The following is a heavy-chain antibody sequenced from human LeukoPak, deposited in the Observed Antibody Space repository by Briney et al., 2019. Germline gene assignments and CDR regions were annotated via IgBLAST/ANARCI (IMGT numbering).Heavy chain of an antibody. Sequence: GGSLRLSCAVSGFSFSNYLMSWVRHAPAKGLEWVSAISGSGGTYYADSVKGRFTISRDNSKNTLYLQMSSLGGEDTAVYYCAKDLPRSKSFDYWGQGTLVTVSS. CDR1: GFSFSNYL. J-gene: IGHJ4*02. CDR2: ISGSGGT. CDR3: AKDLPRSKSFDY. V-gene: IGHV3-23*01.